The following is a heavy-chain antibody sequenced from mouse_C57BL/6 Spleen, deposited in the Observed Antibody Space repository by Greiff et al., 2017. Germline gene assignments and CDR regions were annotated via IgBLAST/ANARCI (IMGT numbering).Heavy chain of an antibody. Sequence: QVQLKESGAELVRPGASVTLSCKASGYTFTDYEMHWVQQTPVNGLEWIGAIDPEAGGTAYNQKFKGKAILTAAKYSSTAYMELRSLTSEDSAVYYCTREEGTNFSFDYGGQGTTLTVSS. CDR3: TREEGTNFSFDY. CDR1: GYTFTDYE. CDR2: IDPEAGGT. J-gene: IGHJ2*01. V-gene: IGHV1-15*01. D-gene: IGHD4-1*01.